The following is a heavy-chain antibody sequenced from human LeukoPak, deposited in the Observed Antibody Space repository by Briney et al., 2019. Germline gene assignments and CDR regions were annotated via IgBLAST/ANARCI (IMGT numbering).Heavy chain of an antibody. CDR2: IYYSGST. CDR3: ARRPGVGSGYYPIDY. Sequence: SETLSLTCTVSGGSISSSSYYWGWIRQPPGKGLEWIGSIYYSGSTYYNPSLKSRVTISVDTSKNQFSLKLSSVTAADTAVYYCARRPGVGSGYYPIDYWGQGTLVTVSS. J-gene: IGHJ4*02. D-gene: IGHD3-22*01. V-gene: IGHV4-39*01. CDR1: GGSISSSSYY.